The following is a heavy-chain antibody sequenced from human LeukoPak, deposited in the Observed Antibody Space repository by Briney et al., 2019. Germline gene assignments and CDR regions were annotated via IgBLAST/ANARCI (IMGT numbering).Heavy chain of an antibody. Sequence: PSETLSLTCTVSGGSISSSNYYWGWIRQPPGKGLKWIGSIYYSGSIYYNPSLQSRVTISVDTSKNQFSLRLSSVTAADTAVYYCARASSGYYSYFDYWGQGTLVTVSS. CDR3: ARASSGYYSYFDY. CDR1: GGSISSSNYY. CDR2: IYYSGSI. J-gene: IGHJ4*02. D-gene: IGHD3-22*01. V-gene: IGHV4-39*07.